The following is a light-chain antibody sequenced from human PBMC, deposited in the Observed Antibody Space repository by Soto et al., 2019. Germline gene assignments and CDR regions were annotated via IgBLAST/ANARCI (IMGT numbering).Light chain of an antibody. Sequence: EIVLTQSPATLSLSPGERATLSCRASQSVSSYLAWYQQKPGQAPSLLIYDASNRATGSPARFSGSGSGTDFTLTISSLEPEDFAVYSCQQRSNWPPLTFGGGAKVEIK. CDR1: QSVSSY. V-gene: IGKV3-11*01. J-gene: IGKJ4*01. CDR3: QQRSNWPPLT. CDR2: DAS.